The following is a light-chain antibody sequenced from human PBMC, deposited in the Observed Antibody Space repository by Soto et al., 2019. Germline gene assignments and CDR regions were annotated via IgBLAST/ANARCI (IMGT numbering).Light chain of an antibody. CDR3: PSYASSVSGSWV. Sequence: HLASMNPAPGKKVTLSCTGSSTNIASGYDVHWYHQLPGTAPKLLIYGNSSPGSCGRDRFYGSKPVTSPSLAIPGLQDADEADYYCPSYASSVSGSWVSGTGNKLTVL. V-gene: IGLV1-40*01. CDR1: STNIASGYD. CDR2: GNS. J-gene: IGLJ1*01.